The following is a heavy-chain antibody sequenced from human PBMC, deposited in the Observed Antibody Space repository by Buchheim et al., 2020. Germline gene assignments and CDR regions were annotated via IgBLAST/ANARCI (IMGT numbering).Heavy chain of an antibody. CDR1: GGSISSGSYY. V-gene: IGHV4-61*02. Sequence: QVQLQESGPGLVKPSQTLSLTCTVSGGSISSGSYYWSWIRQPAGKGLEWIGRIYTSGSTNYNPSLKSRVTISEDTSKNQFSLKLSSVTAADTAVYYCARENDPRSYYYYGMDVWGQGTT. D-gene: IGHD3-16*01. CDR2: IYTSGST. J-gene: IGHJ6*02. CDR3: ARENDPRSYYYYGMDV.